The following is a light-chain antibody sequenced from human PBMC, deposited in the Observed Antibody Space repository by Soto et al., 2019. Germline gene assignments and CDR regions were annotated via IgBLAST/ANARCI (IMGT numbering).Light chain of an antibody. V-gene: IGKV3-15*01. Sequence: EIVMTQSPATLSVSLGERATLSCRASQSVYSNLAWYQQKPGQAPRLVIYGAFTRATGIPGRFSGSGSGTEFNLTISSLHSEDFAIYFCQQYDNWPPITFGQGTRLEIK. CDR3: QQYDNWPPIT. J-gene: IGKJ5*01. CDR1: QSVYSN. CDR2: GAF.